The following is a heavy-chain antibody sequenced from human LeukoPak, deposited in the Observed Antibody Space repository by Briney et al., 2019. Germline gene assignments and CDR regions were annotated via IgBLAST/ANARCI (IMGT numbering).Heavy chain of an antibody. J-gene: IGHJ4*02. D-gene: IGHD5-18*01. Sequence: GGSLRLSCAASGFTFSSYSMNWVRQAPGKGLEWVSSISSSSSYIYYADSVKGRFTISRDNAKNSLYLQMNSLRAEDTAVYYCARERVGYSYGATCFDYWGQGTLVTISS. CDR1: GFTFSSYS. CDR3: ARERVGYSYGATCFDY. CDR2: ISSSSSYI. V-gene: IGHV3-21*01.